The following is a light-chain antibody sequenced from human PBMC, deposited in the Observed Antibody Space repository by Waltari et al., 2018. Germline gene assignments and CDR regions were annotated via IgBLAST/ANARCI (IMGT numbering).Light chain of an antibody. CDR2: GAS. J-gene: IGKJ1*01. CDR1: QSVSRA. Sequence: EIVLTQSPGSLSSSPGERVTLSCRASQSVSRALACYQQKPVQPPRLLIFGASNRATGIPDRFSGSGSGTDFSLTISRLEPEDFAVYYCQHYVRLPATFGQGTKVEIK. CDR3: QHYVRLPAT. V-gene: IGKV3-20*01.